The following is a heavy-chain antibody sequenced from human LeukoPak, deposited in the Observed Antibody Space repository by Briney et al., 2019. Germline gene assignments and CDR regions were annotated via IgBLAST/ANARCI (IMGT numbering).Heavy chain of an antibody. CDR3: ARELGYCSSTSSYDSRFDY. J-gene: IGHJ4*02. CDR1: GFTFSDYY. V-gene: IGHV3-11*01. CDR2: ISSSGSTI. Sequence: GGSLRLSCAASGFTFSDYYMSWIRQAPGKGLEWVSYISSSGSTIYYADSVKGRFTISRDNAKNSLYLQMNSLRVEDTAVYYCARELGYCSSTSSYDSRFDYWGQGTLVTVSS. D-gene: IGHD2-2*01.